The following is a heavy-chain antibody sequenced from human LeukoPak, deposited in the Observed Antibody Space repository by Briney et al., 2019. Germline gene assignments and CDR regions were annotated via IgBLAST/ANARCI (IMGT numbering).Heavy chain of an antibody. V-gene: IGHV4-59*01. CDR1: GGSISSYY. Sequence: SETLSLTCTVSGGSISSYYWSWIRQPPGKGLEWIGYIYYSGSTNYNPSLKSRVTISVDTSKNQFSLKLSSVTAADTAVYYCARGGSATSWSPSDYWGQGTLVTVSS. CDR3: ARGGSATSWSPSDY. D-gene: IGHD3-10*01. CDR2: IYYSGST. J-gene: IGHJ4*02.